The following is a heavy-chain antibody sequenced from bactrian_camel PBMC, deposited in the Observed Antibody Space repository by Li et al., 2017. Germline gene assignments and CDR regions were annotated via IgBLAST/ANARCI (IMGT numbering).Heavy chain of an antibody. CDR1: ESTYDRGYC. D-gene: IGHD3*01. CDR2: ICGSGYT. Sequence: HVQLVESGGGSVQDGGSLSLSCAASESTYDRGYCMAWFRQASGKEREGVAAICGSGYTDYKDSVKDRFNISKDNAKNTLYLQMDSLKPEDTAMYYCAADEGYYGGGRVCINYKYWGQGTQVTVS. V-gene: IGHV3S55*01. CDR3: AADEGYYGGGRVCINYKY. J-gene: IGHJ4*01.